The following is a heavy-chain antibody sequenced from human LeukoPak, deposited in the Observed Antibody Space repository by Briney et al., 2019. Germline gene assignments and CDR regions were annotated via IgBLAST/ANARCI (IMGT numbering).Heavy chain of an antibody. J-gene: IGHJ6*03. D-gene: IGHD7-27*01. CDR2: INWNGGST. CDR3: AKSWGQHYYYYMDV. Sequence: GGSLGLSCAASGFTFDDYGMSWVRQAPGKGLEWVSGINWNGGSTGYADSVKGRFTISRDNAKNSLYLQMNSLRAEDTALYYCAKSWGQHYYYYMDVWGKGTTVTVSS. CDR1: GFTFDDYG. V-gene: IGHV3-20*04.